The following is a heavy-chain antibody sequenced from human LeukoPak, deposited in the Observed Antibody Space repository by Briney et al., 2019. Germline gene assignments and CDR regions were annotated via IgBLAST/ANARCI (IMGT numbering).Heavy chain of an antibody. CDR2: IHTSGST. Sequence: SETLSLTCTASGGSISSYYWSWIRQPAGKGLEWIRRIHTSGSTNYNPSLKSRVTMSVDTSKDQFSLKLSSVTAADTAVYYCARTDLILQRRDNEAFDIWSQGTMVTVSS. CDR3: ARTDLILQRRDNEAFDI. D-gene: IGHD2-21*02. J-gene: IGHJ3*02. CDR1: GGSISSYY. V-gene: IGHV4-4*07.